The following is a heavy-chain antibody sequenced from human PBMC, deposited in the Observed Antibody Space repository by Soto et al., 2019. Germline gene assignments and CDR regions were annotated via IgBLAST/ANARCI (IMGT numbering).Heavy chain of an antibody. J-gene: IGHJ4*02. D-gene: IGHD2-21*01. CDR3: ARLGWGNGDSDY. V-gene: IGHV4-39*01. CDR2: ILYSGTT. Sequence: KPSETLSLTCTVSGGPISKSNYFWGWIRQAPGKGLEWIASILYSGTTSYNSSLKSRVAISVDTSKNQFSLKLNSVTAADTAVYYCARLGWGNGDSDYWGQGTLVTVSS. CDR1: GGPISKSNYF.